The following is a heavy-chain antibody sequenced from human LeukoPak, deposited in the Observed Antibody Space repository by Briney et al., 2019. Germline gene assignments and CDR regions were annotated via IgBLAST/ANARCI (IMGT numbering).Heavy chain of an antibody. V-gene: IGHV1-18*01. CDR2: ISAYNGNT. CDR1: GYAFTSYG. CDR3: ARVARLVYADDY. D-gene: IGHD2-8*01. J-gene: IGHJ4*02. Sequence: GASVKVSCKASGYAFTSYGISWVRQAPGQGLEWMGWISAYNGNTNYAQKLQGRVTMTTDTSTSTAYMELRSLRPDDTAVYYCARVARLVYADDYWGQGTLVTVSS.